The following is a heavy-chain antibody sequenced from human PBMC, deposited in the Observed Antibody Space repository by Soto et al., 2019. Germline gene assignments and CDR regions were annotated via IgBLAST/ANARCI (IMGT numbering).Heavy chain of an antibody. CDR3: VKHCEWFLMNY. V-gene: IGHV4-39*01. D-gene: IGHD3-3*01. CDR1: GGSISTYNY. Sequence: QLQLQEAGPGLVKPSETLSLTCTFSGGSISTYNYWGWIRQPPGKGLEWIANIIHSGRTYYNPSLRSRVSISPDTSKNQFSLHVSSVTAACAAVYYCVKHCEWFLMNYWGQGTLVTVSS. J-gene: IGHJ4*02. CDR2: IIHSGRT.